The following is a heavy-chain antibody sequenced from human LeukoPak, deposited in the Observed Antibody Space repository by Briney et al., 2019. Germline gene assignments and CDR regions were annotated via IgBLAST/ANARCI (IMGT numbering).Heavy chain of an antibody. CDR1: GITFNSYA. CDR2: ISGSGGVT. D-gene: IGHD6-19*01. Sequence: GGSLRLSCAASGITFNSYAMSWVRQAPGKGLEWVSDISGSGGVTHYADSVKGRFTISRDNSKNTLYLQMNSLRAEDTAVYYCAKSVGWVKYYFDYWGQGTLVTVSS. V-gene: IGHV3-23*01. CDR3: AKSVGWVKYYFDY. J-gene: IGHJ4*02.